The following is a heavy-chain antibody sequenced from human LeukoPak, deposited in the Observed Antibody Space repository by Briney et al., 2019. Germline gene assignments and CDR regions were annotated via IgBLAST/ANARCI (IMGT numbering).Heavy chain of an antibody. D-gene: IGHD1-1*01. CDR1: SCSISSYY. Sequence: SETLSLNCTGFSCSISSYYWSWIRQPPGKGLVSSGNIYYSGSTNYNHCLKSRVTISVDTSKRQFSLKLSSVTAADTAVYYCSSGGGWNDKFDSWGQGTLVTVSS. V-gene: IGHV4-59*01. J-gene: IGHJ4*02. CDR3: SSGGGWNDKFDS. CDR2: IYYSGST.